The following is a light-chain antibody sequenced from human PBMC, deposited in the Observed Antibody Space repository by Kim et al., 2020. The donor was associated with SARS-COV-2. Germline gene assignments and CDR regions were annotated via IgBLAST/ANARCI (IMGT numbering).Light chain of an antibody. CDR3: QAWDSRNVV. CDR1: KLGDKY. Sequence: VAPGQTASITCSGDKLGDKYACWYQQKPGQSPVLVIYQDSKRPSGIPERFSGSNSGNTATLTISGTQAMDEADYYCQAWDSRNVVFGGGTQLTVL. CDR2: QDS. V-gene: IGLV3-1*01. J-gene: IGLJ2*01.